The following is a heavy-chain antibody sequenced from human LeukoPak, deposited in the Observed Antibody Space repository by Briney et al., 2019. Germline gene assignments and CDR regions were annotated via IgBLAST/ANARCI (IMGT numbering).Heavy chain of an antibody. J-gene: IGHJ5*02. Sequence: GGSLRLSCAASGFTFSSYAMSWVRQAPGKGLEWVSAISGSGGSTYYADSVKGRFTISRDNSKNTLYLQMNSLRAEDTAVYYCAKEFQDYYGSGSYYANWFDPWGQGTLVAVSS. CDR3: AKEFQDYYGSGSYYANWFDP. CDR2: ISGSGGST. CDR1: GFTFSSYA. V-gene: IGHV3-23*01. D-gene: IGHD3-10*01.